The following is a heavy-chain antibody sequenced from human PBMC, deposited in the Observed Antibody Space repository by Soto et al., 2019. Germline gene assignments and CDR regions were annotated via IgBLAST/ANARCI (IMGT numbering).Heavy chain of an antibody. J-gene: IGHJ4*02. CDR1: GFNVSTNY. Sequence: GGSLRLSCAVSGFNVSTNYMSWVRQAPGKGLEWVSIIYSGGSTYYADSVEGRFTISRDNSKNTLYLQMNSLRAEDTAVYYCGREGGGVYCSGGSCYGRYFDYWGQGTLVTVSS. D-gene: IGHD2-15*01. V-gene: IGHV3-53*01. CDR2: IYSGGST. CDR3: GREGGGVYCSGGSCYGRYFDY.